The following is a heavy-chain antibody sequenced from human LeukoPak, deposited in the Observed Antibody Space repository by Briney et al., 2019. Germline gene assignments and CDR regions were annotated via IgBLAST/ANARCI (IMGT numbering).Heavy chain of an antibody. CDR2: IYPGDSDT. CDR3: ARLLGPYCSSTSCYEYFDY. CDR1: GYSFTSYW. Sequence: GESLKIFCKGSGYSFTSYWIGWVRQMPGKGLEWMGIIYPGDSDTRYSPSFQGQVTISADKSISTAHLQWSSLKASDTAMYYCARLLGPYCSSTSCYEYFDYWGQGTLVTVSS. V-gene: IGHV5-51*01. D-gene: IGHD2-2*01. J-gene: IGHJ4*02.